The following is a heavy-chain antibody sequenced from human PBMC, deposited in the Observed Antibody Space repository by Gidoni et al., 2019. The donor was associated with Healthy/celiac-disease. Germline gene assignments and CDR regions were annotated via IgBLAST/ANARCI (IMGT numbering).Heavy chain of an antibody. D-gene: IGHD3-16*01. CDR1: GGSIRSYY. V-gene: IGHV4-59*01. CDR2: IYYSGST. J-gene: IGHJ4*02. CDR3: ARGRIMITFGGAQGSYFDY. Sequence: QVQLQESGPGLVKPSETLSLTCTVSGGSIRSYYWSWIRQPPGKGLEWIGYIYYSGSTNYNPSLKSRVTISVDTSKIQFSLKLSSVTAADTAVYYCARGRIMITFGGAQGSYFDYWGQGTLVTVSS.